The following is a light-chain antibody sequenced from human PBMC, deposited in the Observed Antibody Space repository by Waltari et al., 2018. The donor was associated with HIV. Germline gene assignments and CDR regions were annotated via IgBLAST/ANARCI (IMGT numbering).Light chain of an antibody. Sequence: DIQLTQSPSFLSASVGDRVTITCRASQGISSYLAWYQQKPGKAPKLLIYAASTLQSGVPSRFSGSGSVTDFTLTISSLQPEDFATYYCQQLNSYPITFGQGTRLEIK. CDR1: QGISSY. CDR3: QQLNSYPIT. J-gene: IGKJ5*01. CDR2: AAS. V-gene: IGKV1-9*01.